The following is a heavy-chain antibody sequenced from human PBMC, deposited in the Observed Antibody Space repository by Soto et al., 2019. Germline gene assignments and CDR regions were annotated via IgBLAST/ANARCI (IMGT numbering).Heavy chain of an antibody. V-gene: IGHV3-30-3*01. CDR3: ARGRPPGIAVAVNWFDP. Sequence: QVQLVESGGGVVQPGRSLRLSCAASGFTFSSYAMHWVRQAPGKGLEWVAVISYDGSNKYYADSVKGRFTISRDNSKNTLCLQMNSLRAEDTAVYYCARGRPPGIAVAVNWFDPWGQGTLVTVSS. CDR2: ISYDGSNK. CDR1: GFTFSSYA. D-gene: IGHD6-19*01. J-gene: IGHJ5*02.